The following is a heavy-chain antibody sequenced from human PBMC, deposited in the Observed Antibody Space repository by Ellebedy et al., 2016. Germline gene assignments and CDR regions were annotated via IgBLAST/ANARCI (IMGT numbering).Heavy chain of an antibody. V-gene: IGHV4-39*01. D-gene: IGHD4-17*01. CDR3: ARLPLADYDFDY. CDR1: GGSINYTYDY. J-gene: IGHJ4*02. CDR2: IYYTGST. Sequence: SETLSLXCTVSGGSINYTYDYWVWIRQPPGKGLEWIGSIYYTGSTYYNPSLKSRVTISVDTSKNQFSLRLSSVIAADTAVYYCARLPLADYDFDYWGQGTLVTVFS.